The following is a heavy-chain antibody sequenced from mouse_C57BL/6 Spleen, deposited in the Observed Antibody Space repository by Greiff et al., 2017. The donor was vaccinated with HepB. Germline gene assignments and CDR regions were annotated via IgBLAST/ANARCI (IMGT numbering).Heavy chain of an antibody. CDR3: ARSHYYGRSYCAY. J-gene: IGHJ3*01. CDR1: GYTFTSYW. D-gene: IGHD1-1*01. Sequence: QVQLQQPGAELVKPGASVKLSCKASGYTFTSYWMHWVKQRPGQGLEWIGMIHPNSGSTNYNEKFKSKATLTVDKSSSTAYMQLSSLTSEDSAVYYCARSHYYGRSYCAYWGQGTLVTVSA. V-gene: IGHV1-64*01. CDR2: IHPNSGST.